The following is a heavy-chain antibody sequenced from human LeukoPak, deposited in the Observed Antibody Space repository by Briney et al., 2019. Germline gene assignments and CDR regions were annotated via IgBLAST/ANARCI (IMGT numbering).Heavy chain of an antibody. D-gene: IGHD6-6*01. CDR3: ARGESLEYSSSSSWFDP. J-gene: IGHJ5*02. Sequence: SETLSLTCAVYGGSFSGYYWSWIRQPPGKGLEWIGEINHSGSTNYNPSIKSRVTISVDTSKNQFSLKLSSVTAADTAVYYCARGESLEYSSSSSWFDPWGQGTLVTVSS. V-gene: IGHV4-34*01. CDR1: GGSFSGYY. CDR2: INHSGST.